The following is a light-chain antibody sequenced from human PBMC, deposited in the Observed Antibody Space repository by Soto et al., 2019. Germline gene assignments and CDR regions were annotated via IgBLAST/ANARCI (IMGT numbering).Light chain of an antibody. Sequence: EIVLTQSPGTLSLSPGERATLSCRASQSVSSSYLAWYQQKPGQAPRLLIYGTSSRATAIPDRFSGSGSGTDFTLTISRLETEDFAVYYCQPYGSSSWTFGQGTKV. CDR2: GTS. CDR3: QPYGSSSWT. J-gene: IGKJ1*01. V-gene: IGKV3-20*01. CDR1: QSVSSSY.